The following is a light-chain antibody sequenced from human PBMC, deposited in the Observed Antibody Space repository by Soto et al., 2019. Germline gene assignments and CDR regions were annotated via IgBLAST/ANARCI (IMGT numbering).Light chain of an antibody. CDR2: DVS. CDR1: SSDVGGYNY. CDR3: TSYTSGTTHVV. V-gene: IGLV2-14*03. J-gene: IGLJ2*01. Sequence: QLVLTQPASVSGSPGQSITISCTGTSSDVGGYNYVSWYQHHPGKAPKLVIYDVSNRPSGFSSRFSGSKSGNAASLTISGLQAEDEADYYCTSYTSGTTHVVFGGGTKLTVL.